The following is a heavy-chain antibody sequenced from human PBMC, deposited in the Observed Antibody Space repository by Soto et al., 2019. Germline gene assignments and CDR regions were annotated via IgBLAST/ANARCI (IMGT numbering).Heavy chain of an antibody. CDR3: ARGGSSDWQVASAI. CDR2: IKHGGSS. D-gene: IGHD6-19*01. V-gene: IGHV4-34*01. CDR1: AGSFSHYY. J-gene: IGHJ3*02. Sequence: QVQQQPWGAGLLKPSETLSLTCTVYAGSFSHYYWNWIRQSPAKGLEWIGKIKHGGSSSYNPSLRSRVSISVDMSKTQFSLTLSSVTAADTAVYYCARGGSSDWQVASAIWGHGTMVPVS.